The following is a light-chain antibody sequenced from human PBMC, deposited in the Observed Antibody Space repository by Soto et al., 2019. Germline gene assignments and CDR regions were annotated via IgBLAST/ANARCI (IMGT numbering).Light chain of an antibody. CDR1: SSDVGRFNF. Sequence: QSALTQPASVPGSPGRSSTISRTGSSSDVGRFNFVSWYQQRPGKAPKLMIYEDTKRPSGVSNRFSGSKSGNTASLTISGLQAEDEADYYCCSYAGSITFVFGTGTKVTVL. J-gene: IGLJ1*01. V-gene: IGLV2-23*01. CDR2: EDT. CDR3: CSYAGSITFV.